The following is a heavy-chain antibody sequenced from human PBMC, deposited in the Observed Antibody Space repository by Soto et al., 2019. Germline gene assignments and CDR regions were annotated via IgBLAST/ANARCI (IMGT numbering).Heavy chain of an antibody. CDR1: GYTLTSYG. CDR2: ISAYSGKT. CDR3: ARDNSGDFWSGYSHYYFDY. J-gene: IGHJ4*02. Sequence: ASVKVSCKTSGYTLTSYGISWVRQAPGQGLEWMGWISAYSGKTNYAQKLQGRLTMTTDTSTGTAYMELRSLRSDDTALYYCARDNSGDFWSGYSHYYFDYWGQGTLVTVSS. D-gene: IGHD3-3*01. V-gene: IGHV1-18*01.